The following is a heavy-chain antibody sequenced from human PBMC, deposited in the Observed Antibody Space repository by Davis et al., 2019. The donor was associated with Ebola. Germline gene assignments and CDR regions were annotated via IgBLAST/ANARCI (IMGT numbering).Heavy chain of an antibody. D-gene: IGHD4-17*01. CDR1: GGSFTNNY. CDR3: ARVLGNGDLLLDY. Sequence: SETLSLTCGVSGGSFTNNYWSWVRQFPDKGLEWIGEINHNGATNFNPSLKGRVSISVEAWKRQFSLTMTSVTAADTALYYCARVLGNGDLLLDYWGQGTLVTVSS. V-gene: IGHV4-34*01. J-gene: IGHJ4*02. CDR2: INHNGAT.